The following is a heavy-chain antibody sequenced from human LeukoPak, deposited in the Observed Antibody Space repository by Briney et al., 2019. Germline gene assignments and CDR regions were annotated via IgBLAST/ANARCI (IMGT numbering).Heavy chain of an antibody. J-gene: IGHJ4*02. CDR3: AKDREAYGRYGPPDFDY. CDR1: GFTFDDYA. CDR2: ISWNSGSI. V-gene: IGHV3-9*01. Sequence: PGGSLRLSCAASGFTFDDYAMHWVRQAPGKGLEWVSGISWNSGSIGYADSVKGRFTISRDNAKNSLYLQINSLRAEDTALYYGAKDREAYGRYGPPDFDYWGQGTLVTVSS. D-gene: IGHD5-18*01.